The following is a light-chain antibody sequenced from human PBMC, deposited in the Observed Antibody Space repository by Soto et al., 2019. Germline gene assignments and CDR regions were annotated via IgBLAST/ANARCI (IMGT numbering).Light chain of an antibody. CDR3: SSYTTSSTYV. J-gene: IGLJ1*01. Sequence: SVLTQPASVSASPGQSVTISCTGTNSYVGAYTYVSWYQHHPGKAPKRMVSCVSNRPSGVFDRFSGSKSGNTASLTISGLQAEDEAEYYCSSYTTSSTYVFGTGTKVTVL. CDR2: CVS. V-gene: IGLV2-14*03. CDR1: NSYVGAYTY.